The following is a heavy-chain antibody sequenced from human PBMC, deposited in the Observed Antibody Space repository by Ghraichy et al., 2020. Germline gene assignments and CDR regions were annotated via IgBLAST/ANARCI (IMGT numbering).Heavy chain of an antibody. CDR2: ISAYNGNT. Sequence: ASVKVSCKASGYTFTSYGISWVRQAPGQGLEWMGWISAYNGNTNYAQKLQGSVTMTTDTSTSTAYMELRSLRSDDTAVYYCARSELGYCSSTSCYSSGYSGYEFDYWGQGTLVTVSS. V-gene: IGHV1-18*01. J-gene: IGHJ4*02. D-gene: IGHD2-2*01. CDR3: ARSELGYCSSTSCYSSGYSGYEFDY. CDR1: GYTFTSYG.